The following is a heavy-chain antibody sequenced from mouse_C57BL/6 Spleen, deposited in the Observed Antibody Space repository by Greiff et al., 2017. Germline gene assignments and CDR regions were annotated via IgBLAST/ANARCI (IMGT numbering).Heavy chain of an antibody. J-gene: IGHJ2*01. Sequence: EVQLVESGTVLARPGASVKMSCKTSGYTFTSYWMHWVKQRPGQGLEWIGAIYPGNSDTSYNQKFKGKAKLTAVTSASTAYMELSSLTNEDSAVYYCTRSNDYDRDYFDYWGQGTTLTVSS. V-gene: IGHV1-5*01. CDR2: IYPGNSDT. CDR1: GYTFTSYW. D-gene: IGHD2-4*01. CDR3: TRSNDYDRDYFDY.